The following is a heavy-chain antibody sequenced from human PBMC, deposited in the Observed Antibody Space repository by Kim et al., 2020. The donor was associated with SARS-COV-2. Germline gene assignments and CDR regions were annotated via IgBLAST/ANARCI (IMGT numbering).Heavy chain of an antibody. Sequence: ASVKVSCKASGYTFTSYYMHWVLQAPGQGLEWMGIINPSGGSTSYAQKFQGRVTMTRDTSTSTVYMELSSLRSEDTAVYYCARGILTGYYRAIWYFDLWGRGTLVTVSS. CDR3: ARGILTGYYRAIWYFDL. D-gene: IGHD3-9*01. V-gene: IGHV1-46*01. CDR1: GYTFTSYY. J-gene: IGHJ2*01. CDR2: INPSGGST.